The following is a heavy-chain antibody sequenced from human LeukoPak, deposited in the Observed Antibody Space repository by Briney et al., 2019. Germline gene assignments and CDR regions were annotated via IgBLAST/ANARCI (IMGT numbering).Heavy chain of an antibody. D-gene: IGHD6-13*01. J-gene: IGHJ6*02. V-gene: IGHV3-7*05. CDR2: IKQDGSET. CDR3: ARDPYSSSWSYGMDV. Sequence: GGSLRLSCTASGFTFSNYWMSWVRQTPERGLEWVANIKQDGSETVYVDSVKGRFTISRDNAQSSLYLQMNSLRAEDTAVYYCARDPYSSSWSYGMDVWGQGTAVTVSS. CDR1: GFTFSNYW.